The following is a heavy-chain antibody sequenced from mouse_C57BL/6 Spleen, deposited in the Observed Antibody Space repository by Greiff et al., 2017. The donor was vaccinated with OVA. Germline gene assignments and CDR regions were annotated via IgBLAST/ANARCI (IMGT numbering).Heavy chain of an antibody. CDR3: ARRGGRYAMDY. CDR1: GYTFTSYW. V-gene: IGHV1-52*01. Sequence: QVQLQQPGAELVRPGSSVKLSCKASGYTFTSYWMHWVKQRPIQGLEWIGNIDPSDSETHYNQKFKDKATLTVDKSSSTAYMQLSSLTSEDSAVYYCARRGGRYAMDYWGQGTSVTVSS. CDR2: IDPSDSET. J-gene: IGHJ4*01.